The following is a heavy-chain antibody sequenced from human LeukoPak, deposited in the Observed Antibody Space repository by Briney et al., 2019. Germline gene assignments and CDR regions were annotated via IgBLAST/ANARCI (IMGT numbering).Heavy chain of an antibody. Sequence: QTGGSLRLSCAASGFTFSSYAMHWVRQAPGKGLEWVANMNRDGSEKHYVDSVKGRFTISRDNAKNLLFLQMNNLRAEDTAVYCARDVDRRDDPWGQGILVTVSS. D-gene: IGHD3-9*01. J-gene: IGHJ5*02. CDR2: MNRDGSEK. CDR1: GFTFSSYA. CDR3: ARDVDRRDDP. V-gene: IGHV3-7*01.